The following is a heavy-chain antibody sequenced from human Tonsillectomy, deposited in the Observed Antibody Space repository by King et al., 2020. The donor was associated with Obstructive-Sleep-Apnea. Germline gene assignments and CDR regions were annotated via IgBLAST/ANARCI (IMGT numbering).Heavy chain of an antibody. CDR1: GFTFSSYW. Sequence: VQLVESGGGLVQPGGSLRLSCAASGFTFSSYWMTWVRQAPGKGLEWVANIKQDGSERYYVDSVKGRFTISRDNAKNSLYLQFNSLRADDTAVFYCARALVWGSYPNDAFDIWGQGTMVTVSS. CDR2: IKQDGSER. D-gene: IGHD3-16*02. CDR3: ARALVWGSYPNDAFDI. J-gene: IGHJ3*02. V-gene: IGHV3-7*01.